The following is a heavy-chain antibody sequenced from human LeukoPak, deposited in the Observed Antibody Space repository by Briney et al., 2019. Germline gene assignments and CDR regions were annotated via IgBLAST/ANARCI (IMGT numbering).Heavy chain of an antibody. CDR3: GGRRASPSDSSSFYYPYDY. V-gene: IGHV3-66*04. J-gene: IGHJ4*02. Sequence: GGSLRLSCAVSGLSVSASHMAWVRQAPGKGLEWVSLIYGDGKTEYIDSVKDRFITSRDTSKNSLLLHISALRVEDTATYRCGGRRASPSDSSSFYYPYDYWGQGTPVIVSS. CDR2: IYGDGKT. CDR1: GLSVSASH. D-gene: IGHD6-13*01.